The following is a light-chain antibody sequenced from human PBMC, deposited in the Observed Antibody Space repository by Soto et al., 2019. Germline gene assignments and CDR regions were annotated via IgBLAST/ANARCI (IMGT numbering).Light chain of an antibody. CDR1: QSVSSSY. Sequence: EIVLTQSPVTLSLSPGEISTLSCRTSQSVSSSYLAWYQQKPGQAPRLLIYGASSRASGIPDRFSGSGSGTDFTLTISRLEPEDFAVYYCQQYGSSPITFGQGTRLEIK. J-gene: IGKJ5*01. CDR2: GAS. V-gene: IGKV3-20*01. CDR3: QQYGSSPIT.